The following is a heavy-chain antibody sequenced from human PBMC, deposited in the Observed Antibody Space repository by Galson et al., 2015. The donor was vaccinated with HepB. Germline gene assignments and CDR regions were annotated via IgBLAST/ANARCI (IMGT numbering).Heavy chain of an antibody. Sequence: SLRLSCAASGFTFSSYSMNWVRQAPGKGLEWVSSISSSSSYIYYADSVKGRFTISRDNAKNSLYLQMNSLGAEDTAVYYCARAPYDSSGYYYNDYYFDYWGQGTLVTVSS. V-gene: IGHV3-21*01. D-gene: IGHD3-22*01. CDR1: GFTFSSYS. CDR3: ARAPYDSSGYYYNDYYFDY. CDR2: ISSSSSYI. J-gene: IGHJ4*02.